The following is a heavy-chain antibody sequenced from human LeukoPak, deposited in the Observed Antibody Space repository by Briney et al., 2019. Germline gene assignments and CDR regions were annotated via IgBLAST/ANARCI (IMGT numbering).Heavy chain of an antibody. CDR3: AKDVSSSWYYYCGVDV. Sequence: GGSLRLSCAASGFTFSDYWMSWARQAPGKGLEWVALISYDGSNKYYADSVKGRFTISRDNSKNTLYLQMNSLRAEDTAVYYCAKDVSSSWYYYCGVDVWGKGTTVTVSS. CDR1: GFTFSDYW. V-gene: IGHV3-30*18. D-gene: IGHD6-13*01. CDR2: ISYDGSNK. J-gene: IGHJ6*04.